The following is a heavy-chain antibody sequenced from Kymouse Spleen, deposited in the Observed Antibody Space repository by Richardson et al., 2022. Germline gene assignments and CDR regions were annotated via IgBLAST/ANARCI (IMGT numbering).Heavy chain of an antibody. V-gene: IGHV4-34*01. J-gene: IGHJ6*02. CDR2: INHSGST. D-gene: IGHD1-7*01. Sequence: QVQLQQWGAGLLKPSETLSLTCAVYGGSFSGYYWSWIRQPPGKGLEWIGEINHSGSTNYNPSLKSRVTISVDTSKNQFSLKLSSVTAADTAVYYCARELELSYYYYYGMDVWGQGTTVTVSS. CDR1: GGSFSGYY. CDR3: ARELELSYYYYYGMDV.